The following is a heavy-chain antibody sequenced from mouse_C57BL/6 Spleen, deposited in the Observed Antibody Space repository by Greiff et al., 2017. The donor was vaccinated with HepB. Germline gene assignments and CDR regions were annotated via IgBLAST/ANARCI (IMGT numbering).Heavy chain of an antibody. Sequence: EVKLEESGGGLVQPGGSLSLSCAASGFTFTDYYMSWVRQPPGKALEWLGFIRNKANGYTTEYSASVKGRFTISRDNSQSILYLQMNALRAEDSATYYCARSPDGYYMDYWGQGTTLTVSS. CDR3: ARSPDGYYMDY. CDR2: IRNKANGYTT. J-gene: IGHJ2*01. CDR1: GFTFTDYY. D-gene: IGHD2-3*01. V-gene: IGHV7-3*01.